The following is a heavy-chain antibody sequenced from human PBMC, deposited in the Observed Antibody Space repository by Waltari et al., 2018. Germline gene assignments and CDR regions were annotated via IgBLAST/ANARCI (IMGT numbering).Heavy chain of an antibody. CDR1: GGSFSGYY. Sequence: QVQLQQWGAGLLKPSETLSLTCAVYGGSFSGYYWSWIRQPPGKGLEWSWENNHSGSTTYNPSLKSRVTIEVDTSKNQFSLKLSSVPAADTAVYYCARGKTAVAGFGYWGQGTLVTVSS. CDR2: NNHSGST. D-gene: IGHD6-19*01. V-gene: IGHV4-34*01. CDR3: ARGKTAVAGFGY. J-gene: IGHJ4*02.